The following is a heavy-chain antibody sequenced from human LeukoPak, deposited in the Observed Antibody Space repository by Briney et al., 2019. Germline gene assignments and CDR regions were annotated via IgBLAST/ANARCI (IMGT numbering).Heavy chain of an antibody. D-gene: IGHD7-27*01. J-gene: IGHJ2*01. CDR3: AIQPWGSGNNWYFDL. V-gene: IGHV1-2*02. Sequence: ASVKVSCKGSGYTFTGFYIHWVRQAPRQGLEWMGWINPNSGDTKYAQKFQGRVTMTRDTSISTVYVEVNSLRPDDTAVYYCAIQPWGSGNNWYFDLWGRGTLVTVSS. CDR1: GYTFTGFY. CDR2: INPNSGDT.